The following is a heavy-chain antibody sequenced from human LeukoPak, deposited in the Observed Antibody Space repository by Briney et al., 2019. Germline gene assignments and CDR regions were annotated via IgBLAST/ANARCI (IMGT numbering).Heavy chain of an antibody. CDR2: IYYSGST. Sequence: SETLSITCTVSGGSISSYYWSWIRQPPGKGLEWIGYIYYSGSTNYNPSPKSRVTISVDTSKNQFSLKLSSVTAADTAVYYCARGPPMTTVTTYYYYYMDVWGKGTTVTVSS. J-gene: IGHJ6*03. CDR1: GGSISSYY. D-gene: IGHD4-11*01. CDR3: ARGPPMTTVTTYYYYYMDV. V-gene: IGHV4-59*01.